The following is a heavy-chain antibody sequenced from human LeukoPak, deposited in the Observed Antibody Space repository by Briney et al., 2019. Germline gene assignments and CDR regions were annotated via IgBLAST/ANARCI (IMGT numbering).Heavy chain of an antibody. Sequence: GESLKISCKGSGYSFTSYWIGWVRQMPGKGLEWMGIIDPRDSDSRYSPSFQGQVTISADKSISTAYLQWSSLKASDTAMYYCARRAYSHDISGPSAFDIWGQGTMVTVSS. D-gene: IGHD3-22*01. V-gene: IGHV5-51*01. CDR1: GYSFTSYW. CDR3: ARRAYSHDISGPSAFDI. CDR2: IDPRDSDS. J-gene: IGHJ3*02.